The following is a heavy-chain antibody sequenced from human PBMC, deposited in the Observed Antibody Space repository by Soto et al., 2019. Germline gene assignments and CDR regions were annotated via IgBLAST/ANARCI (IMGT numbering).Heavy chain of an antibody. CDR2: TNSGGGST. D-gene: IGHD5-12*01. J-gene: IGHJ4*02. Sequence: GGSLRLSCAASGFSFSQYAMSWVRQAPGKGLEWVSATNSGGGSTYYADSVKGRFTISRDNSKNTLYLQMNSLRAEDTAVYYCAINRLGWLFDYWGQGTLVTVSS. V-gene: IGHV3-23*01. CDR3: AINRLGWLFDY. CDR1: GFSFSQYA.